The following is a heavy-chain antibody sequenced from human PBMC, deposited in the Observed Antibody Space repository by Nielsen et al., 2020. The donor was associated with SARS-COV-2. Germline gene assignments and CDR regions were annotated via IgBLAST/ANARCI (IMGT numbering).Heavy chain of an antibody. Sequence: GESLKISCAASGFTFSDYYMSWIRQAPGKGLEWVSYISSSGSTIYYADSVKGRFTISRDNAKNSLYLQMNSLRAEDTAVYYCARDPGPYYYDSSGYLPNWFDPWGQGTLVTVSS. CDR1: GFTFSDYY. J-gene: IGHJ5*02. V-gene: IGHV3-11*04. D-gene: IGHD3-22*01. CDR3: ARDPGPYYYDSSGYLPNWFDP. CDR2: ISSSGSTI.